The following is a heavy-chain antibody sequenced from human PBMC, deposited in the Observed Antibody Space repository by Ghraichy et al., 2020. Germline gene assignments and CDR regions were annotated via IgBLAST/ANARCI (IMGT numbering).Heavy chain of an antibody. CDR3: ARDLGGGWYFDY. CDR2: IWYDGSKK. CDR1: GFMFRNYG. Sequence: GESLNISCAASGFMFRNYGIHWVRQAPGKGLEWVALIWYDGSKKYYADSVKGRFTISRDTSKNTLYLQMNSLRAEDTAVYYCARDLGGGWYFDYWGQGALVTVSS. J-gene: IGHJ4*02. D-gene: IGHD6-19*01. V-gene: IGHV3-33*01.